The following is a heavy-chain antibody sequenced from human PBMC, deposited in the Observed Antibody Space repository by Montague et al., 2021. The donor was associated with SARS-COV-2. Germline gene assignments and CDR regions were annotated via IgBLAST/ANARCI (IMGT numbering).Heavy chain of an antibody. D-gene: IGHD6-19*01. V-gene: IGHV4-61*09. J-gene: IGHJ6*03. CDR3: ARDRRGMAMAGRAYYYYSMDV. CDR1: GASISSANDY. CDR2: ISTSGSS. Sequence: TLSLTCSVSGASISSANDYWTWIRQPAGKGLEWVGHISTSGSSSYNPSLKSRVTIILDTSKQQFSLELTSVTAADTAVYYCARDRRGMAMAGRAYYYYSMDVGGKGTTGTVSS.